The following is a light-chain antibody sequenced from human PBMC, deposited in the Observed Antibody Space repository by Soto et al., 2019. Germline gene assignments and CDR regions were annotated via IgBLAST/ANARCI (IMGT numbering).Light chain of an antibody. V-gene: IGKV3-20*01. CDR3: QHYGSSPST. Sequence: EILLTQSPGTLSLSPGERATLSCRASQSVRNSYLAWYQQKPGQAPRLLIYGASGRATGIPDRFSGSGSGTDFTLTISRLEPEDFAVYYCQHYGSSPSTFGQGTKLQI. CDR2: GAS. CDR1: QSVRNSY. J-gene: IGKJ2*01.